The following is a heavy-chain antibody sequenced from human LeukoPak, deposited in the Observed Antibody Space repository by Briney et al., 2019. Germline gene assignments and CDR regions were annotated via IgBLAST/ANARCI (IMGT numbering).Heavy chain of an antibody. CDR2: IYTSGST. CDR1: GGSISSGSYY. V-gene: IGHV4-61*02. D-gene: IGHD4-17*01. Sequence: SETLSLTCTVSGGSISSGSYYWSWIRQPAGKGLEWIGRIYTSGSTNYNPSLKSRVTISVDTSKNQFSLRLSSVTAADTAVYYCARTTTRDFDYWGQGTLVTVSS. J-gene: IGHJ4*02. CDR3: ARTTTRDFDY.